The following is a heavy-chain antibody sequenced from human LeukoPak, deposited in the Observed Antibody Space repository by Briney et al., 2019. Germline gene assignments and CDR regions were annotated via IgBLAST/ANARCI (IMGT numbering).Heavy chain of an antibody. CDR2: INPKNGGT. V-gene: IGHV1-2*06. J-gene: IGHJ6*02. Sequence: ASVKVSCKASGYLFIGYYIHWVRQAPGHGLEWMGRINPKNGGTNYAQEFQGRVTMTRDTSITTAYMGLSRLRSDDSAIYYCASPRYCSGSTCYNDFYFGMDVWGQGTTVTVSS. CDR3: ASPRYCSGSTCYNDFYFGMDV. D-gene: IGHD2-15*01. CDR1: GYLFIGYY.